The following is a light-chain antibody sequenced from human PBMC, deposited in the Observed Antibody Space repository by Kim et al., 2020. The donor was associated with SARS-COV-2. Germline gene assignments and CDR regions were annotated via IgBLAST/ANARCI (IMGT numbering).Light chain of an antibody. J-gene: IGKJ4*01. Sequence: DIQMTQSPSAMSASVGDRVTITCRASEVIGTYLTWFQQKPGKVPRRLIHAASSLQSGVPSRFSGRGSGTEFTLTISSLQPEDFATYYCLQHRHYPLTFGGGTKVDIK. V-gene: IGKV1-17*03. CDR3: LQHRHYPLT. CDR1: EVIGTY. CDR2: AAS.